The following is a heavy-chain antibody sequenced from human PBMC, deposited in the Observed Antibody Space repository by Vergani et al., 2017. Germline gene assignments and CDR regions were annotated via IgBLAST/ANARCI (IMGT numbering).Heavy chain of an antibody. J-gene: IGHJ5*02. V-gene: IGHV4-59*01. D-gene: IGHD3-3*01. Sequence: QVQLQESGPGLVKPSETLSLTCTVSGGSISSYYWSWIRQPPGKGLEWIGYIYYSGSTNYNPSLKSRVTISVDTSKNQFSLKLGSVTAADTAVYYCARAHKXPLNDYDFWSGYSNWFDPWGQGTLVTVSS. CDR2: IYYSGST. CDR1: GGSISSYY. CDR3: ARAHKXPLNDYDFWSGYSNWFDP.